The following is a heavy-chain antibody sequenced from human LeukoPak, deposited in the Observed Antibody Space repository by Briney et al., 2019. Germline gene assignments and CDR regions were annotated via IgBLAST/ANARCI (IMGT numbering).Heavy chain of an antibody. CDR2: IKQDGSEK. CDR1: GFTFSSYW. CDR3: AKDPSYNLGYCSGGSCYSDY. J-gene: IGHJ4*02. V-gene: IGHV3-7*01. Sequence: GGSLRLSCAASGFTFSSYWMSWVRQAPGKGLEWVANIKQDGSEKYYVDSVKGRFTISRDSAKNSLYLQMNSLRAEDTAVYYCAKDPSYNLGYCSGGSCYSDYWGQGTLVTVSS. D-gene: IGHD2-15*01.